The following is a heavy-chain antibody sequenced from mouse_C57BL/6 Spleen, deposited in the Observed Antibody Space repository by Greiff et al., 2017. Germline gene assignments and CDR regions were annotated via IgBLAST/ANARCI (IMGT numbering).Heavy chain of an antibody. D-gene: IGHD2-4*01. Sequence: QVQLQQSGAELARPGASVKMSCTASGSTFTSYTMHWVKQRPGQGLEWIGYINPSSGSTTYNQKFKDKATLTADNSSSTAYMQLSSLTSEDAAVYYCARGIYYDYDAGFAYWGQGTLVSVSA. CDR1: GSTFTSYT. CDR3: ARGIYYDYDAGFAY. CDR2: INPSSGST. V-gene: IGHV1-4*01. J-gene: IGHJ3*01.